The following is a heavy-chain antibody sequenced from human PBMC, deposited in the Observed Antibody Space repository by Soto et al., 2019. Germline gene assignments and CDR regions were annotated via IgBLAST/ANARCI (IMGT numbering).Heavy chain of an antibody. Sequence: ASVKVSCKSSGYTFTSYAVHWVRQAPGQRLEWMAWINAGNGNTKYSQKFQGRVTITRDTSASTAYWELSSLRSEDTAVYFCARDFSLEASSGYSDYYLHGMDAWGQGTRVTVSS. D-gene: IGHD3-22*01. CDR3: ARDFSLEASSGYSDYYLHGMDA. V-gene: IGHV1-3*01. J-gene: IGHJ6*02. CDR1: GYTFTSYA. CDR2: INAGNGNT.